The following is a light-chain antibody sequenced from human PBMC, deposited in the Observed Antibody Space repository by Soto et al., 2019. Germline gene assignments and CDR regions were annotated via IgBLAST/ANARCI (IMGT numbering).Light chain of an antibody. Sequence: ETVMTQPPATLSVSLGERATLSCRASQSVSIHLAWYQQKPGQAPRLLIYDTSTRATGIPARFSGSGSGTEFTLTISSLQSEDFAVYYCQQYSNWPPITFGQGTRLE. CDR2: DTS. CDR3: QQYSNWPPIT. CDR1: QSVSIH. J-gene: IGKJ5*01. V-gene: IGKV3-15*01.